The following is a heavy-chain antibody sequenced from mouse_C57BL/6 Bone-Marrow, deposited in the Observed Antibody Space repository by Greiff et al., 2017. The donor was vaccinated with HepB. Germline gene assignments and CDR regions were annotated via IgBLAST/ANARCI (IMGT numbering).Heavy chain of an antibody. CDR2: ISDGGSYT. CDR3: ARDGSQATRFAY. CDR1: GFTFSSYA. V-gene: IGHV5-4*01. J-gene: IGHJ3*01. D-gene: IGHD3-2*02. Sequence: EVKLVESGGGLVKPGGSLKLSCAASGFTFSSYAMSWVRQTPEKRLEWVATISDGGSYTYYPDNVKGRFTISRDNAKNNLYLQMSHLKSEDTAMYYCARDGSQATRFAYWGQGTLVTVSA.